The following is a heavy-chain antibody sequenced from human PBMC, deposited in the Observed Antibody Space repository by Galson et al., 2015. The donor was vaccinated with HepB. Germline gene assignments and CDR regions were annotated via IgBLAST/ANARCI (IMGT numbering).Heavy chain of an antibody. V-gene: IGHV1-3*01. CDR1: GYTFTNYA. Sequence: SVKVSCKASGYTFTNYAIHWVRQAPGQRLEWMGWINAGNGNTKYSQKFQGRVTITRDTSACTAYMELSSLRSEDTAVYYCASSRSGSYYHFDYRGRGTLVTVSS. CDR3: ASSRSGSYYHFDY. D-gene: IGHD1-26*01. CDR2: INAGNGNT. J-gene: IGHJ4*02.